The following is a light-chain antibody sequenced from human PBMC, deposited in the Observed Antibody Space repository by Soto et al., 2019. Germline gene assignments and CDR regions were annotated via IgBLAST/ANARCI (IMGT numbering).Light chain of an antibody. CDR2: AAY. CDR1: QDISTY. Sequence: DIQMTQAPSSLSASVGDRVTITCRARQDISTYLAWYQQKPGKVPKLLISAAYTLQSGVPPWFSGSGSGTDFTLTISSLQPEDVATYYCQKYDNASLTFGGGTKVEIK. CDR3: QKYDNASLT. J-gene: IGKJ4*01. V-gene: IGKV1-27*01.